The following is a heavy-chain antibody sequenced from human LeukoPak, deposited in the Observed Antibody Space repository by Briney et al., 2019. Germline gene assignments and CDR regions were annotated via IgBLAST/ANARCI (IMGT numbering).Heavy chain of an antibody. V-gene: IGHV3-74*01. CDR3: ARVRYDFWSRFRDYYYMDV. J-gene: IGHJ6*03. D-gene: IGHD3-3*01. Sequence: GGSLRLSCAASGFTFSSYWMHWVRQAPGKGLVWVSRINSDGSSTSYADSVKGRFTISRDNAKNTLYLQVNSLRAEDTAVYYCARVRYDFWSRFRDYYYMDVWGKGTTVTVSS. CDR2: INSDGSST. CDR1: GFTFSSYW.